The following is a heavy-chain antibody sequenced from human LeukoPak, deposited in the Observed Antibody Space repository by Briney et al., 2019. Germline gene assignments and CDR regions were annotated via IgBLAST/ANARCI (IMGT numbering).Heavy chain of an antibody. J-gene: IGHJ4*02. CDR3: ARHPTGRDVYDNMDY. CDR1: GGSISSGNYH. Sequence: SETLSLTCTVSGGSISSGNYHWAWMRQPPGKGPEWIGSMFYSGSTYYNPSLKSRVTISVDTSKNQFSLKVTSVTAADTAVYYCARHPTGRDVYDNMDYWGQGTLVTVSS. V-gene: IGHV4-39*01. CDR2: MFYSGST. D-gene: IGHD5/OR15-5a*01.